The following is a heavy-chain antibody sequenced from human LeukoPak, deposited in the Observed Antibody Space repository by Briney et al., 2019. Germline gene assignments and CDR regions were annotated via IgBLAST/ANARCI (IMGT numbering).Heavy chain of an antibody. CDR2: IYHSGST. V-gene: IGHV4-4*02. J-gene: IGHJ5*02. CDR1: GGSISSSNW. D-gene: IGHD6-19*01. Sequence: PSETLSLTCAVSGGSISSSNWWSWVRQPPGKGLEWIGEIYHSGSTNYNPSLKSRVTISVDTSKNQFSLKLSSVTAADTAVYYCARSTVAGIGSWFDPWGQGTLVTVSS. CDR3: ARSTVAGIGSWFDP.